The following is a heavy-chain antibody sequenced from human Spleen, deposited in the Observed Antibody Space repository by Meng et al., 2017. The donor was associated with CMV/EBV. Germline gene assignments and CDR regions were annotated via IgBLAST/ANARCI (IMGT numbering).Heavy chain of an antibody. CDR3: ARGRGYCSSTSCYSAGGAFDI. CDR2: IGAYNGDT. D-gene: IGHD2-2*01. J-gene: IGHJ3*02. CDR1: GYSFTKYS. V-gene: IGHV1-18*01. Sequence: ASVKVSCKASGYSFTKYSIVWVRQAPGQGLEWMGWIGAYNGDTHYAQKVQDRIIMTTDTSTTTAHMELSSLRSEDTAVYYCARGRGYCSSTSCYSAGGAFDIWGQGTMVTVSS.